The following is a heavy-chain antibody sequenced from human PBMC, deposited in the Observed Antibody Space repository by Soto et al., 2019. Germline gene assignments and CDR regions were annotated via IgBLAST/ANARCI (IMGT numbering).Heavy chain of an antibody. D-gene: IGHD6-13*01. CDR3: AKLAAAAPPFYYYYGMDV. J-gene: IGHJ6*02. CDR1: GFTFDDYA. Sequence: GGSLRLSCAASGFTFDDYAMHWVRQAPGKGLEWVSGISWNSGSIGYADSVKGRFTISRDNAKNSLYLQMNSLRAEDTALYYCAKLAAAAPPFYYYYGMDVWGQGTTVTVSS. V-gene: IGHV3-9*01. CDR2: ISWNSGSI.